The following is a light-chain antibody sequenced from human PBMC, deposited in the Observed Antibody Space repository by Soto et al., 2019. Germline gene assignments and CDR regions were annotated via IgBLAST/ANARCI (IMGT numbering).Light chain of an antibody. J-gene: IGLJ3*02. Sequence: QSARTQPRSVSGAPGQSVTISCTGTGNDVGGYNYVSWYQQHPGKAPKVIIYDVTRRPSGIHDRFSGSKSGNTASLTISGLQGEDEADYYCCSFAGSSPFWVFGGGTKLTVL. CDR3: CSFAGSSPFWV. V-gene: IGLV2-11*01. CDR1: GNDVGGYNY. CDR2: DVT.